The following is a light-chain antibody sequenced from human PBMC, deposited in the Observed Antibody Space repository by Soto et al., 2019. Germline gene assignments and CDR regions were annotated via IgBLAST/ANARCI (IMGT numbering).Light chain of an antibody. Sequence: EIVLTQSPGTLSLSPGEGATLSCRASQSVSSTYLAWYQQKPGQAPRLLPYGASFRATGIPDRFSGSGSGKDFTLTISRLEPEDFAVYYCQQYGNSRYTCGQGTKLEIK. CDR2: GAS. J-gene: IGKJ2*01. CDR1: QSVSSTY. CDR3: QQYGNSRYT. V-gene: IGKV3-20*01.